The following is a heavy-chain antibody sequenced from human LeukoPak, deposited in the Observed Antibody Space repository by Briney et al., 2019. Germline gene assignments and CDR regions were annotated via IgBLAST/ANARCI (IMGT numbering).Heavy chain of an antibody. D-gene: IGHD3-3*01. CDR1: GGSISSSNW. CDR2: INHSGST. V-gene: IGHV4-4*02. CDR3: AREWDQLRFLEWLQTAGAFDI. Sequence: SGTLSLTCAVSGGSISSSNWWSWVRQPPGKGLEWIGEINHSGSTNYNPSLKSRVTISVDTSKNQFSLKLSSVTAADTAVYYCAREWDQLRFLEWLQTAGAFDIWGQGTMVTVSS. J-gene: IGHJ3*02.